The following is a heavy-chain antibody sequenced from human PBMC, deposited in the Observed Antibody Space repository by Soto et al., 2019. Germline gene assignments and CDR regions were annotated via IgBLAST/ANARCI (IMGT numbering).Heavy chain of an antibody. Sequence: SETLSLTCTVSGGSVSIAGYYLTWIRQPPGKGLEWIARSYHDGRTNYNPSLKSRVIISTDTSKNQFSLNLSSLTAADTAVYNCARGGMRVSSFYWRQGTQVTVSS. D-gene: IGHD6-13*01. V-gene: IGHV4-61*08. CDR3: ARGGMRVSSFY. CDR2: SYHDGRT. CDR1: GGSVSIAGYY. J-gene: IGHJ4*02.